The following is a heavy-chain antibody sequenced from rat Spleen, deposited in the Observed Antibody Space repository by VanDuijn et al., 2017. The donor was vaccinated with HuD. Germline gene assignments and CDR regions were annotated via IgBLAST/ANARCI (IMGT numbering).Heavy chain of an antibody. Sequence: VQLQESGPGLVKPSQSLSLTCSVAAYSITSSYRWNWIRQFPGNKLEWMGYINSAGSSNYNPSLKSLISITRDTSKNQFFLQVNSVTTEDTATYYCARSLGRVYNNYFDYWGQGVMVTVSS. V-gene: IGHV3-3*01. CDR2: INSAGSS. CDR3: ARSLGRVYNNYFDY. J-gene: IGHJ2*01. D-gene: IGHD1-10*01. CDR1: AYSITSSYR.